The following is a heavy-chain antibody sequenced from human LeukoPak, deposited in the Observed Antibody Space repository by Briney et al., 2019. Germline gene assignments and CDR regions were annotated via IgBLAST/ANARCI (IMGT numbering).Heavy chain of an antibody. Sequence: GASVKVSCKASAYTGYSFTGYYMHWVRQAPGQGLEWMGWMHPNSGGTNFAQKLQGRVTMTTDTSTSTAYMELRSLRSDDTAVYYCARNYYDSSGHSFVDPWGQGTLVTVSS. CDR2: MHPNSGGT. CDR3: ARNYYDSSGHSFVDP. V-gene: IGHV1-2*02. CDR1: AYTGYSFTGYY. D-gene: IGHD3-22*01. J-gene: IGHJ5*02.